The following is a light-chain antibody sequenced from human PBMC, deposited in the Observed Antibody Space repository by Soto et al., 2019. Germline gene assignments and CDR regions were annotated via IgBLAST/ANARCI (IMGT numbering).Light chain of an antibody. CDR1: QSVSKNY. J-gene: IGKJ1*01. CDR2: GAS. Sequence: EILLTQSPCTLSLSPGERATPSCRASQSVSKNYLAWYQQKPGHAPSPLIYGASNRATGIPDRLSGSGSGTDFTLTISRLEPEDFAVYYCQQYGSSGTFGQGTKVDIK. CDR3: QQYGSSGT. V-gene: IGKV3-20*01.